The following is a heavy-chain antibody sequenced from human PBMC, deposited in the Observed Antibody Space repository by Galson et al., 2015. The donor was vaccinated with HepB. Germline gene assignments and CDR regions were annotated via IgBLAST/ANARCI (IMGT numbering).Heavy chain of an antibody. Sequence: SLRLSCAASGFTFSSYTMNWVRQAPGKGLEWVSYISSSGSTIYYADSVKGRFTISRDNAKNSLYLQMNSLRAEDTAVYYCARDRRSSWYDYYYYYMDVWGKGTTVTVSS. D-gene: IGHD6-13*01. J-gene: IGHJ6*03. CDR2: ISSSGSTI. CDR3: ARDRRSSWYDYYYYYMDV. V-gene: IGHV3-48*01. CDR1: GFTFSSYT.